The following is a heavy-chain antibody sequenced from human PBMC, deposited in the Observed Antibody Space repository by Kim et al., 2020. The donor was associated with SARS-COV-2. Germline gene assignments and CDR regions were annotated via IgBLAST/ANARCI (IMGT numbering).Heavy chain of an antibody. Sequence: TNHNPSLRSRVTISVDTSKNQFPLKLSSVTAADTAVYYCAGTARGANFDYWGRGALVTVSS. CDR2: T. J-gene: IGHJ4*02. V-gene: IGHV4-4*09. D-gene: IGHD1-26*01. CDR3: AGTARGANFDY.